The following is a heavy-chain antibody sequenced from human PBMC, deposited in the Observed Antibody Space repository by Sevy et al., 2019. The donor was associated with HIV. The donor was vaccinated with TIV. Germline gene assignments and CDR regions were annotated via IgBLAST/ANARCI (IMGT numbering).Heavy chain of an antibody. CDR3: ARDFETFDI. J-gene: IGHJ3*02. Sequence: GGSLRLSCAASGFTFRTYWMSWVRQAPGKGLEWVANIKQDGSEKYYVDSVKGRFTISRDNAKNSLYLQMNSLRAEDTAVYYCARDFETFDIWGQGTMVTVSS. CDR1: GFTFRTYW. D-gene: IGHD3-9*01. V-gene: IGHV3-7*01. CDR2: IKQDGSEK.